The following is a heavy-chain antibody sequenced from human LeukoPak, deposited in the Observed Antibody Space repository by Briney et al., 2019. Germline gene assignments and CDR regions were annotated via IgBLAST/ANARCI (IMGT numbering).Heavy chain of an antibody. CDR1: GFTFSDYY. D-gene: IGHD2-21*02. J-gene: IGHJ4*02. CDR3: ARDNQVVTAIPFDY. Sequence: KSGGSLRLSCAASGFTFSDYYMSWIRQAPGKGLEWVSAISGSGGYTYYADSVKGRFTISRDNAKNSLYLQMNSLRAEDTAVYYCARDNQVVTAIPFDYWGQGTLVTVSS. CDR2: ISGSGGYT. V-gene: IGHV3-11*06.